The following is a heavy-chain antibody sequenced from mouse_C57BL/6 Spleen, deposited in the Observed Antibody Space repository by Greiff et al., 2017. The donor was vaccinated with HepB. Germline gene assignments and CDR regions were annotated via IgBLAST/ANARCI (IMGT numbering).Heavy chain of an antibody. CDR1: GFTFSSYA. CDR3: ARRFAY. J-gene: IGHJ3*01. CDR2: ISDGGSYT. V-gene: IGHV5-4*03. Sequence: DVMLVESGGGLVKPGGSLKLSCAASGFTFSSYAMSWVRQTPEKRLEWVATISDGGSYTYYPDNVKGRFTISRDNAKNNLYLQMSHLKSEDTAMYYCARRFAYWGQGTLVTVSA.